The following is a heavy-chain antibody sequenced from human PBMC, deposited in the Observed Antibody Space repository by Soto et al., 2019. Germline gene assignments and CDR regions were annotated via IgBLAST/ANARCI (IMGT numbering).Heavy chain of an antibody. D-gene: IGHD3-16*01. CDR1: DFSLSPYW. Sequence: GSLRLSCAASDFSLSPYWMHWVRQVPGRGLEWVARLSSDGFGAAYADSVKGRFFISRDIARNTLSLQMNSLRADDTAVYYCARDLGGPDYWGRGTSVTVSS. J-gene: IGHJ4*02. V-gene: IGHV3-74*03. CDR3: ARDLGGPDY. CDR2: LSSDGFGA.